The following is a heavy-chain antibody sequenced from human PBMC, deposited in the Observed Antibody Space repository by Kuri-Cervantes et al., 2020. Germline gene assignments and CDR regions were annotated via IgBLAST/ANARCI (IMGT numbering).Heavy chain of an antibody. V-gene: IGHV1-8*01. D-gene: IGHD4-11*01. CDR2: MNPNSGNT. CDR3: AREQTTGYFDY. CDR1: GYTFTSYD. J-gene: IGHJ4*01. Sequence: ASVKVSCKASGYTFTSYDINWVRQATGQGLEWMGWMNPNSGNTGYVQKLQGRVTMTTDTSTSTAYMELRSLRSDDTAVYYCAREQTTGYFDYWGHGNPV.